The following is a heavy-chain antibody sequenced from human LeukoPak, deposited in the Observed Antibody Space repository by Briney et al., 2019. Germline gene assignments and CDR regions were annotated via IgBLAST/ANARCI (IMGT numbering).Heavy chain of an antibody. D-gene: IGHD3-22*01. V-gene: IGHV1-69*05. CDR2: IIPIFGTA. CDR1: AGTFTSYA. Sequence: SVTVSFKASAGTFTSYAISWVRQAPGQGLEWMGGIIPIFGTANYAQKFQGRVTITTDESTSTAYMELSSLRSEDTAVYYRARTYYDSSGYTNWFDPWGQGTLVTVSS. J-gene: IGHJ5*02. CDR3: ARTYYDSSGYTNWFDP.